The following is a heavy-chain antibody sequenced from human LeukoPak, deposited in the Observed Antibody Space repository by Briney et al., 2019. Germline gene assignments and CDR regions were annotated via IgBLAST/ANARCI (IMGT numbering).Heavy chain of an antibody. CDR3: AREPYYYGSGSHMGNWFDP. V-gene: IGHV3-48*01. CDR1: GFTFSSYS. J-gene: IGHJ5*02. CDR2: ISSSSSTM. D-gene: IGHD3-10*01. Sequence: PGGSLRLSCAASGFTFSSYSKNWVRQAPGKGLEWVSYISSSSSTMYYADSVKGRFTISRDNAKNSLYLQMNSLRAEDTAVYYCAREPYYYGSGSHMGNWFDPWGQGTLVTVSS.